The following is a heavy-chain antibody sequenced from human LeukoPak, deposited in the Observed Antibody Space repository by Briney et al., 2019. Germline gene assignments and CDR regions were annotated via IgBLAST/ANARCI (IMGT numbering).Heavy chain of an antibody. D-gene: IGHD4-17*01. CDR3: AREGSTVTTSRDAFDI. CDR1: HFTFTTYW. CDR2: IKPDGSEK. Sequence: GGSLRLSCAASHFTFTTYWMSWLRQAPGKGLEWVANIKPDGSEKYYVDSVKGRFTISRDNAKNSLYLQMDSLRVEDTAMYYCAREGSTVTTSRDAFDIWGQGTMVTVSS. J-gene: IGHJ3*02. V-gene: IGHV3-7*01.